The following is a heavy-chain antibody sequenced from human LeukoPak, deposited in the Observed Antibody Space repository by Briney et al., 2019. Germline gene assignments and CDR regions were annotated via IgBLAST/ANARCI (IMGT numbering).Heavy chain of an antibody. CDR1: GFTVSTNY. CDR2: IYSGGST. J-gene: IGHJ2*01. V-gene: IGHV3-53*01. Sequence: PGGPLRLSCAASGFTVSTNYMSWVRQAPGKGLEWVSIIYSGGSTSYADSVKGRFTISRDISKNTLFLQMSSLRAEDTAVYYCARSPRIYDNSGYYLVEYFDLWGRGTLVTVSS. CDR3: ARSPRIYDNSGYYLVEYFDL. D-gene: IGHD3-22*01.